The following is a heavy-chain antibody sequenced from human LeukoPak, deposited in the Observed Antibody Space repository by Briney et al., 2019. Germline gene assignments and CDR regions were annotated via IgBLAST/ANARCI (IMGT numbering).Heavy chain of an antibody. Sequence: GGSLRLSCAASGFTFSDHSMTWIRQAPGKGLEWVSYISNSGTTIYYADSVKGRFTISRDNSKNTLYLQMNSLRAEDTAVYYCARRAGAYSHPYDYWGQGTLVTVSS. D-gene: IGHD4/OR15-4a*01. CDR1: GFTFSDHS. V-gene: IGHV3-11*01. CDR2: ISNSGTTI. CDR3: ARRAGAYSHPYDY. J-gene: IGHJ4*02.